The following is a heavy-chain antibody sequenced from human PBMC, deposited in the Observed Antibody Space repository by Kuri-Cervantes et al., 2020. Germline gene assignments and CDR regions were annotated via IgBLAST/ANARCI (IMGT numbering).Heavy chain of an antibody. Sequence: GESLKISYAASGFTFSSYAMSWVRQAPGKGLEWVAVIWYDGSNKYYADSVKGRFTISRDNSKNTLYLQMNSLRAEDTAVYYCARDYTSWMLSRRGLDYWGQGTLVTVSS. V-gene: IGHV3-33*08. J-gene: IGHJ4*02. CDR2: IWYDGSNK. CDR1: GFTFSSYA. CDR3: ARDYTSWMLSRRGLDY. D-gene: IGHD2-8*01.